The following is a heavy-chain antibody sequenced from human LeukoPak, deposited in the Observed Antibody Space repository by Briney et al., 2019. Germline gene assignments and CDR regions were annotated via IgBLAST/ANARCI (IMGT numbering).Heavy chain of an antibody. CDR1: GGSISSNNYY. D-gene: IGHD3-3*01. V-gene: IGHV4-39*01. CDR3: QSRFLEWLLDY. CDR2: IYYGGYT. Sequence: PSETLSHTCTVSGGSISSNNYYWGWIRHPQGKGLEWIGSIYYGGYTYYNPSLKSRVTISVDTSKNQFSLKLSSVTAADTAIYYCQSRFLEWLLDYWGQGTLVTVSS. J-gene: IGHJ4*02.